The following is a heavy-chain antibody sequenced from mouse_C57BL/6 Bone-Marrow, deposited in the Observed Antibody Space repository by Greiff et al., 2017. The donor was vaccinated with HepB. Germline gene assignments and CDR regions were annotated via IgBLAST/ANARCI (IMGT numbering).Heavy chain of an antibody. Sequence: QVQLQQSGAELMKPGASVKLSCKATCYTFTGYWIEWVKQRPGHGLEWIGEILPGSGSTNYNEKFKGKATFTADTSSNTAYMQLSSLTTEDSAIYYCARIRFYYGSSYWYFDVWGTGTTVTVSS. D-gene: IGHD1-1*01. CDR2: ILPGSGST. CDR3: ARIRFYYGSSYWYFDV. CDR1: CYTFTGYW. J-gene: IGHJ1*03. V-gene: IGHV1-9*01.